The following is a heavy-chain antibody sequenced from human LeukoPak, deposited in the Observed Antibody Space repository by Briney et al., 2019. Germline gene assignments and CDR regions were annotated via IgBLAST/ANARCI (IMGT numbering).Heavy chain of an antibody. CDR3: ARGRVNNNYYFYMDV. CDR2: MNPTSGVT. V-gene: IGHV1-2*02. Sequence: ASVKVSCKASGYTFTGYYLHWVRQAPGQGLEWLGWMNPTSGVTKYAQKFQGRVTMTRDTSVSTAYMELSRLRSDNTAVYYCARGRVNNNYYFYMDVWGKGTTVTVSS. J-gene: IGHJ6*03. D-gene: IGHD2/OR15-2a*01. CDR1: GYTFTGYY.